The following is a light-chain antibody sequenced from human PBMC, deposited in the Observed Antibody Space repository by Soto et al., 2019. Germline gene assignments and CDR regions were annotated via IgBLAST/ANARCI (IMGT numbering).Light chain of an antibody. CDR1: QNVLSD. J-gene: IGKJ1*01. CDR2: GAT. V-gene: IGKV3-15*01. CDR3: QQYRSWPRT. Sequence: EILLTQSPATLSVSPGETATLSCRASQNVLSDLASYQQKPGQAPRLLVYGATTRATDAPAKFRGSGSGTEFSLTISSLQSEDFATYYCQQYRSWPRTFGQGSKVEI.